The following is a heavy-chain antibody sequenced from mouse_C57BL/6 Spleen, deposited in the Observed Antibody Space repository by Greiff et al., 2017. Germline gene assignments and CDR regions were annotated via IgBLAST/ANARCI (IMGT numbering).Heavy chain of an antibody. Sequence: VQLQQSGPGLVKPGASVKISCTASGYTFTDSYMNWVRQTPGKSLEWIGDINPNNGSTSYNQKVKGKDTFTVDKSYSTAYMELRSLTSEDSAVYYCARLDDYDVEGARDDWGQGTSVTVSS. CDR3: ARLDDYDVEGARDD. D-gene: IGHD2-4*01. V-gene: IGHV1-26*01. CDR2: INPNNGST. CDR1: GYTFTDSY. J-gene: IGHJ4*01.